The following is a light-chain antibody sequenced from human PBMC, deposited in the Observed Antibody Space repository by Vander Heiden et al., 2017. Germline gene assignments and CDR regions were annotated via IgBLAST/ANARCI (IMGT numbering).Light chain of an antibody. V-gene: IGKV3-20*01. CDR2: GAS. CDR3: QQYGSSRT. CDR1: QSVSSSY. Sequence: EIVFTHSPGTLSLSPGERATLSCRASQSVSSSYLAWYQQKPGQAPRHLIYGASSRATGIPDRFSGSGSGTDFTLTISRLEPEDFAVYYCQQYGSSRTFGGGTKVEIK. J-gene: IGKJ4*01.